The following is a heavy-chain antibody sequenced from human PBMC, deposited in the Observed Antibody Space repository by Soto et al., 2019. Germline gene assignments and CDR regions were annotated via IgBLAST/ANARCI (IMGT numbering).Heavy chain of an antibody. V-gene: IGHV1-69*02. Sequence: QVQLVQSGAEVKRPGSSVKVSCKASRDTFNFYSINWVRQAPGLGLEWMGRVNPIVSMSNYAHKFEGRVTLTADQSTSTDYMRLSMMRSEHTAIYYCASSYGSGYRAFDYWGQGDLVTVSS. CDR2: VNPIVSMS. J-gene: IGHJ4*02. CDR1: RDTFNFYS. CDR3: ASSYGSGYRAFDY. D-gene: IGHD3-10*01.